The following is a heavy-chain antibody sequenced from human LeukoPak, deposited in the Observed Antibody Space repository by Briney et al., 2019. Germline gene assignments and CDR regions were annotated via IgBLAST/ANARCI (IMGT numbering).Heavy chain of an antibody. D-gene: IGHD6-6*01. CDR2: ISGSGGST. J-gene: IGHJ6*03. CDR1: GFTFSSYA. Sequence: GGSLRLSCAASGFTFSSYAMSWVRQAPGKGLEWVSAISGSGGSTNYADSVKGRFSISRDNSKNTLYLQMNSLRAEDTAVYYCAKALTLPYSSSSIYYYYMGVWGKGTTVTVSS. V-gene: IGHV3-23*01. CDR3: AKALTLPYSSSSIYYYYMGV.